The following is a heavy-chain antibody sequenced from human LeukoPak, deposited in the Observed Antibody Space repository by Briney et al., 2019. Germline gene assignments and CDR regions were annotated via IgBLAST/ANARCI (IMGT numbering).Heavy chain of an antibody. CDR1: GGSISSYH. J-gene: IGHJ5*02. Sequence: PSETLSLTCTVSGGSISSYHWSWIRQPPGKGLEWIGYISYSGSTNFNPSLKSRVTISVDTSKNQFSLKLSSVTAADTAVYYCARDRWFDPWGQGILVTVSS. CDR2: ISYSGST. CDR3: ARDRWFDP. V-gene: IGHV4-59*01.